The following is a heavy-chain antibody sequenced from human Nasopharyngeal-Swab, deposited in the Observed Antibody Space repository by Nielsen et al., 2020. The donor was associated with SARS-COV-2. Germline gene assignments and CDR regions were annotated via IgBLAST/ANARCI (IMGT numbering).Heavy chain of an antibody. J-gene: IGHJ1*01. V-gene: IGHV4-39*01. CDR2: IHYSGST. Sequence: WIRQPPGKGLEWIGSIHYSGSTYYNPSLKSRVTMSVDTSKNQFSLKLSSVTAADTAVYYCARGRSGWYPGYFQHWGQGTLVTVSS. CDR3: ARGRSGWYPGYFQH. D-gene: IGHD6-19*01.